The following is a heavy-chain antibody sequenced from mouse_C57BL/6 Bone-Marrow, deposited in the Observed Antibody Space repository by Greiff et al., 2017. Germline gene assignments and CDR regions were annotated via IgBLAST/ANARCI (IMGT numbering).Heavy chain of an antibody. Sequence: QVQLKQSGAELARPGASVKLSCKASGYTFTSYGISWVKQRTGQGLEWIGEIYPRSGNTYYNEKFKGKATLTADKSSSTAYMELRSLTSEDSAVYFCARDTTVVADFDYWGQGTTLTVSS. CDR2: IYPRSGNT. J-gene: IGHJ2*01. D-gene: IGHD1-1*01. CDR3: ARDTTVVADFDY. CDR1: GYTFTSYG. V-gene: IGHV1-81*01.